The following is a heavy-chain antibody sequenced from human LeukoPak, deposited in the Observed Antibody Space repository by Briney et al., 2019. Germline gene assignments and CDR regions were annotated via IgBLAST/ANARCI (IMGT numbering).Heavy chain of an antibody. CDR1: GGSINRYY. CDR2: IYYSGNT. D-gene: IGHD3-22*01. J-gene: IGHJ4*02. V-gene: IGHV4-59*12. CDR3: ARVGSSGYWHYFDY. Sequence: SETLSLTCTVSGGSINRYYWSWIRQPPGEGLEWIGCIYYSGNTKYNPSLKSRVTMSLDKSKNQFSLNLSSVTAADTAIYYCARVGSSGYWHYFDYWGQGALVTVSS.